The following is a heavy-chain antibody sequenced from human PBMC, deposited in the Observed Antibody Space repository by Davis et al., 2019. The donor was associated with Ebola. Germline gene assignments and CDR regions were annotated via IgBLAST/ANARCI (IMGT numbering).Heavy chain of an antibody. CDR1: GGSISSYY. J-gene: IGHJ2*01. V-gene: IGHV4-34*01. Sequence: SETLSLTCTVSGGSISSYYWSWIRQPPGKGLEWIGEINHSGSTNYNPSLKSRVTISVDTSKNQFSLSLSSVTAADTAVYYCARMPTVTADHWYFDLWGRGTLVAVSS. D-gene: IGHD4-17*01. CDR3: ARMPTVTADHWYFDL. CDR2: INHSGST.